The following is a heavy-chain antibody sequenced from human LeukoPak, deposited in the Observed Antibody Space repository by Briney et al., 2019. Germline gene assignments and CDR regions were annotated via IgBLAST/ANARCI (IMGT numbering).Heavy chain of an antibody. Sequence: GGSLRLSCAASGFTFSSYAMSWGRQAPGKGLEGVSAISGSGGSTYYADSVKGRFTISRDNPKNTLYLQMNRLRAEDAAVYYCAKEAIFGVVMFDYWGQGTLVTVSS. J-gene: IGHJ4*02. D-gene: IGHD3-3*01. CDR3: AKEAIFGVVMFDY. CDR2: ISGSGGST. CDR1: GFTFSSYA. V-gene: IGHV3-23*01.